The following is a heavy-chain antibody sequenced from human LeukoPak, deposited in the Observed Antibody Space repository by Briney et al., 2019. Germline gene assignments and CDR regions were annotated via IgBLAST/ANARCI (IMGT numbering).Heavy chain of an antibody. D-gene: IGHD2-2*01. CDR1: GGTFSSYA. CDR2: IIPIFGTA. CDR3: ARESLRVVVPAAHPYWFDP. Sequence: GASVKVSCKASGGTFSSYAISWVRQAPGQGLEWMGGIIPIFGTANYAQKFQGRVTITADESTSTAYMELSSLRSEDTAVYYCARESLRVVVPAAHPYWFDPWGQGTLVTVSS. J-gene: IGHJ5*02. V-gene: IGHV1-69*13.